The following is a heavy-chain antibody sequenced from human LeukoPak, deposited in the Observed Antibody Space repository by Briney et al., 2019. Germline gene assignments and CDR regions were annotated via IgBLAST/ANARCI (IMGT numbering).Heavy chain of an antibody. CDR2: IYPGDSDT. V-gene: IGHV5-51*01. CDR1: GSSFTSYW. J-gene: IGHJ5*02. CDR3: ARRIALGWFDP. Sequence: GASLQISCKGSGSSFTSYWIGWVRQLPGKGLEWMGIIYPGDSDTRYSPSFQGQVTISADKSISTAYLQWSSLKASDTAMYYCARRIALGWFDPWGQGTLVTVSS. D-gene: IGHD3-16*02.